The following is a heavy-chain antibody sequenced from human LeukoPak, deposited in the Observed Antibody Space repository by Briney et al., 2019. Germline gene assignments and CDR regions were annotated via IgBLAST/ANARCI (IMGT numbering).Heavy chain of an antibody. CDR1: GGSISSSSYY. CDR3: ARMSAVAGPYTFDY. Sequence: PETLSLTCTVSGGSISSSSYYWGWIRQPPGKGLEWIGSIYYSGSTYYNPSLKSRVTISVDTSKNQFSLKLSSVTAADTAVYYCARMSAVAGPYTFDYWGQGTLVTVSS. D-gene: IGHD6-19*01. V-gene: IGHV4-39*07. CDR2: IYYSGST. J-gene: IGHJ4*02.